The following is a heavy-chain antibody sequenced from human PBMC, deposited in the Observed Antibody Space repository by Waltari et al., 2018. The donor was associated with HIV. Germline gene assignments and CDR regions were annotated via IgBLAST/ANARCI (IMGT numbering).Heavy chain of an antibody. D-gene: IGHD3-22*01. J-gene: IGHJ6*02. CDR3: ARGLYYNSSGSFGMDV. V-gene: IGHV4-34*01. CDR1: GGSLSGYY. Sequence: QVQLQQWGAGLLKPSETLSLTCAVYGGSLSGYYWNWIRQPPGKGLEWIGEINHSGSTDYNPSLKSRVTISVDTSKNQFSLKLSSVTAADTAVYYCARGLYYNSSGSFGMDVWGQGTTVTVFS. CDR2: INHSGST.